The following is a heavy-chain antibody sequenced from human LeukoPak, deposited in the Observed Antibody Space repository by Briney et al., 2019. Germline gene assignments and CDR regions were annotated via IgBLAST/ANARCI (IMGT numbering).Heavy chain of an antibody. D-gene: IGHD4-17*01. V-gene: IGHV4-59*10. J-gene: IGHJ4*02. Sequence: KPGGSLRLSCAASGFTFSSYAMSSGRQAPGKGLEWIGRIYSSATTNYNPSLKSRVTMSADTSNNHFSLKLNSVTAADTAVYFCARGYFGDYGLYFDYWGQGILVTVSS. CDR2: IYSSATT. CDR1: GFTFSSYA. CDR3: ARGYFGDYGLYFDY.